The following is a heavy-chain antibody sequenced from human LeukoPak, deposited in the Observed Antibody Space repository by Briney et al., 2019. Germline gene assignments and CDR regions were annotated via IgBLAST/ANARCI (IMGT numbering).Heavy chain of an antibody. V-gene: IGHV1-69*13. Sequence: SVKVSCKASGATFSSYAISWVRQAPGQGLEWMGGIIPIFGTANYAQKFQGRVTITADESTSTAYMELSSLRSEDTAVYYCARNSPMGHYFDYWGQGTLVTVSS. CDR3: ARNSPMGHYFDY. CDR1: GATFSSYA. J-gene: IGHJ4*02. CDR2: IIPIFGTA.